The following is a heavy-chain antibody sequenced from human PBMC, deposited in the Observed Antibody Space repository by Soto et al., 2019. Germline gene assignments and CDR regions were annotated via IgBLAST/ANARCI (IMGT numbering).Heavy chain of an antibody. CDR3: ASISIAAAGDYYFDY. V-gene: IGHV1-2*04. CDR2: INPNSGGT. D-gene: IGHD6-13*01. Sequence: GASVKVSCKASGYTFTGYYMHWVRQAPGQGLEWMGWINPNSGGTNYAQKFQGWVTMTRDTSISTAYMELSRLRSDDTAVYYCASISIAAAGDYYFDYWGQGTLVTVSS. CDR1: GYTFTGYY. J-gene: IGHJ4*02.